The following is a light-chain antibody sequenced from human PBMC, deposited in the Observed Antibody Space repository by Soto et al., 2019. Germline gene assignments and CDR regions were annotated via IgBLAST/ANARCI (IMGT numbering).Light chain of an antibody. Sequence: DIQMTQSPSSLSAFVGDRVTITCQASQDINNYLNWYQQKPGKAPKLLIYDASNLETGVPSRFSGSGSGTDFTSTISSLQPEDIAAYYCQHFYNLPLTFGGGTKVEIK. CDR1: QDINNY. CDR3: QHFYNLPLT. V-gene: IGKV1-33*01. CDR2: DAS. J-gene: IGKJ4*01.